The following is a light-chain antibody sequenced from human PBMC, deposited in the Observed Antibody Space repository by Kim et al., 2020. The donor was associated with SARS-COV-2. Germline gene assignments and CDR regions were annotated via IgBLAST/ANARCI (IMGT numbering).Light chain of an antibody. CDR1: QSIATY. CDR2: AAS. J-gene: IGKJ1*01. CDR3: QQSYTTPRT. Sequence: ASVGDRVTITCRASQSIATYLNWYQHKPGKAPNLLIYAASSLQSGVPSRFSGSGSGTDFTLTISSLQPEDFATYYCQQSYTTPRTFGQGTKVEIK. V-gene: IGKV1-39*01.